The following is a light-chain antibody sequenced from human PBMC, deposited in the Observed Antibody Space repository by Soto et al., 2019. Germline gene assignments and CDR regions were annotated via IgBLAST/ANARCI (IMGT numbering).Light chain of an antibody. CDR1: SSDVGGYKY. V-gene: IGLV2-14*03. CDR3: SSYTSSSTV. CDR2: DVS. Sequence: QSVLTQPASVSGSPGQSITISCTGTSSDVGGYKYVAWYQQHPGKAPKLMIYDVSHRPSGISDRFSGSVSGNTASLTISGLQTEDEADYYCSSYTSSSTVFGTGSKVPS. J-gene: IGLJ1*01.